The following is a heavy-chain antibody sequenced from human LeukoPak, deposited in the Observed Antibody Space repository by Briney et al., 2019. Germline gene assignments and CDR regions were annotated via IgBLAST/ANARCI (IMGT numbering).Heavy chain of an antibody. D-gene: IGHD2-21*02. CDR3: AREGPLAYCGGDCYFPLDY. J-gene: IGHJ4*02. Sequence: ASVKVSCKASGGTFSSYAISWVRQAPGQGLEWMGGIIPIFGTANYAQKFQGRVTITADESTSTAYMELSGLRSEDTAVYYCAREGPLAYCGGDCYFPLDYWGQGTLVTVSP. CDR1: GGTFSSYA. CDR2: IIPIFGTA. V-gene: IGHV1-69*13.